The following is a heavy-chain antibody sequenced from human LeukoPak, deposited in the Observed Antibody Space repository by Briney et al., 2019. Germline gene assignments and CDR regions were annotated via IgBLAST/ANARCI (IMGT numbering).Heavy chain of an antibody. CDR1: GYSFTGHY. J-gene: IGHJ4*02. CDR2: INPNSGGR. V-gene: IGHV1-2*02. D-gene: IGHD2-15*01. Sequence: ASVKVSCKASGYSFTGHYLHWVRQAPGQGLEWMGWINPNSGGRKYAQKFQGRVTMTKDISISTAFMELSSPTSDDTAVYYCARDIDVQDYFDSWGQGTLVTVSS. CDR3: ARDIDVQDYFDS.